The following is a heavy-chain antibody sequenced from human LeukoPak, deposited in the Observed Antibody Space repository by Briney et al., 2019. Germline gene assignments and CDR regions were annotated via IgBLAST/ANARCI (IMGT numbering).Heavy chain of an antibody. CDR1: GGSNSSYY. CDR3: AGIVVVPAASSTDAFDI. CDR2: IYTSGST. J-gene: IGHJ3*02. V-gene: IGHV4-4*07. D-gene: IGHD2-2*01. Sequence: SETLSLXCTVSGGSNSSYYWSWIRQPAGKGLEWIGRIYTSGSTNYNPSLKSRVTMSVDTSKNQFSLKLSSVTAADTAVYYCAGIVVVPAASSTDAFDIWGQGTMVTVSS.